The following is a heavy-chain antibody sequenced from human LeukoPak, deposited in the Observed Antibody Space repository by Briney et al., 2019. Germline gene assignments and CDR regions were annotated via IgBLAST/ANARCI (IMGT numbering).Heavy chain of an antibody. CDR1: GFTFSSHA. V-gene: IGHV3-30*18. CDR3: AKPFH. J-gene: IGHJ4*02. CDR2: ISYDGSNK. Sequence: GGSLRLSCAASGFTFSSHAMHWVRQAPGKGLVWVAIISYDGSNKFYADSVKGRFTISRDNSKNTLYLQMNSLRAEDTAVYYCAKPFHWGQGTLVTVSS.